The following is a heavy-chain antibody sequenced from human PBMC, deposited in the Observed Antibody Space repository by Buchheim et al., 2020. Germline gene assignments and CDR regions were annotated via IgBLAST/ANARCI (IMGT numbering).Heavy chain of an antibody. J-gene: IGHJ5*02. Sequence: EVQLVQSGAEVKKPGESLKISCQASGYTFTKSWIGWVRQVPGKGLEWMGVIYPSDSDARYSPSLQGQGTISVARSINTAYLQWNSLKASDTATYFCTRQPMVRGVGRFDHWGQGT. CDR1: GYTFTKSW. V-gene: IGHV5-51*01. CDR3: TRQPMVRGVGRFDH. CDR2: IYPSDSDA. D-gene: IGHD3-10*01.